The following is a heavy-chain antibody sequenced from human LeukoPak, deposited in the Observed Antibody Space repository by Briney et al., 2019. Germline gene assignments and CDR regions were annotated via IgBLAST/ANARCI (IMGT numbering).Heavy chain of an antibody. CDR1: GFTFSSYA. J-gene: IGHJ4*02. V-gene: IGHV3-23*01. CDR3: AKDGVSWLAVATYYFDY. CDR2: ISGSGGST. Sequence: DPGGSLRLSCAASGFTFSSYAMSWVRQAPGKGLEWVSAISGSGGSTYYADSAKGRFTISRDNSKNTLYLQMNSLRAEDTAVYYCAKDGVSWLAVATYYFDYWGQGTLVTVSS. D-gene: IGHD6-19*01.